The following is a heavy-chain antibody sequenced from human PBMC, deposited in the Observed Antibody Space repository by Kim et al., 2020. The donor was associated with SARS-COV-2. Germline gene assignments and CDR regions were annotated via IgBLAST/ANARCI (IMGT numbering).Heavy chain of an antibody. CDR2: IWYDGSNK. Sequence: GGSLRLSCAASGFTFSSYGMHWVRQAPGKGLEWVAVIWYDGSNKYYADSVKGRFTISRDNSKNTLYLQMNSLRAEDTAVYYCARVGQAAAVVDYWGQGTLVTVSS. CDR3: ARVGQAAAVVDY. J-gene: IGHJ4*02. V-gene: IGHV3-33*01. D-gene: IGHD6-13*01. CDR1: GFTFSSYG.